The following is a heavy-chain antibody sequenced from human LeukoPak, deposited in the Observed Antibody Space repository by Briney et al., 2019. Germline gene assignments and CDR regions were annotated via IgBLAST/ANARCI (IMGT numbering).Heavy chain of an antibody. D-gene: IGHD3-10*01. J-gene: IGHJ4*02. V-gene: IGHV1-18*04. CDR3: ARAKLWFGEFYYFDY. Sequence: APVKVSCKASGYTFTSYGISWVRQAPGQGLEWMGWISAYNGNTNYAQKLQGRVTMTTDTSTSTAYMELRSLRSDDTAVYYCARAKLWFGEFYYFDYWGQGTLVTVSS. CDR2: ISAYNGNT. CDR1: GYTFTSYG.